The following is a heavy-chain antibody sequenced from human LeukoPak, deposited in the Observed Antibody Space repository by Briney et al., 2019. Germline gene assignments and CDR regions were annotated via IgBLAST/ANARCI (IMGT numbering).Heavy chain of an antibody. Sequence: GGSLRLSCAASGFTFSSYAMSWVRQAPGKWLEWLSSISGSGASTYYADSVKGRFTISRDNSKNTLYLQMNSLRAEDTAVYYCAKGHDSGGYYYLQAFDIWGQGTMVTVSS. CDR1: GFTFSSYA. J-gene: IGHJ3*02. CDR2: ISGSGAST. CDR3: AKGHDSGGYYYLQAFDI. D-gene: IGHD3-22*01. V-gene: IGHV3-23*01.